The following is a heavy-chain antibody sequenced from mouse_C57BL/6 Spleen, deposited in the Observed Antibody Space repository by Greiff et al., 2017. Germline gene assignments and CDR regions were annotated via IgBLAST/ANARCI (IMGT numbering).Heavy chain of an antibody. V-gene: IGHV1-42*01. CDR3: AREGNYSFAY. Sequence: VQLQQSGPELVKPGASVQISCKASGYSFTGYYMNWVKQSPEKSLEWIGEINPSTGGTTYNQKFKAKATLTVDKSSSTAYMQLKSLTSEDSAVYYCAREGNYSFAYWGQGTLVTVSA. J-gene: IGHJ3*01. CDR1: GYSFTGYY. CDR2: INPSTGGT. D-gene: IGHD2-1*01.